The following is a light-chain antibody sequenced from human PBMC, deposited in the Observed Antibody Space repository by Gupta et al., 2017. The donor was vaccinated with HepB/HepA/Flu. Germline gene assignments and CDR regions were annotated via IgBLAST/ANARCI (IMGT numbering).Light chain of an antibody. CDR2: GNS. CDR1: SSNIGEGYD. CDR3: QSYDSSLSGSV. Sequence: QSVLTQPPSVSGAPGQTVTISCTRGSSNIGEGYDVHWYQQLPGTAPKLLIYGNSNRPSGAPDRVSGSKSGTSASMAITGLKAEDEADYYCQSYDSSLSGSVFGGGTKLTVL. J-gene: IGLJ2*01. V-gene: IGLV1-40*01.